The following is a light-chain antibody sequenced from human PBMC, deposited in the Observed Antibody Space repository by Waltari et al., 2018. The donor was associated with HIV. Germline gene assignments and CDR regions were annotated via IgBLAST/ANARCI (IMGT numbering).Light chain of an antibody. CDR2: QDT. V-gene: IGLV3-1*01. CDR3: QAWDSNLHV. J-gene: IGLJ1*01. Sequence: SYELAQPPFVSVSPGQTTSITCPGDRLGDKYVFWYRQKPGQSPVLVLSQDTQRPPGIPERFSGSHSGDTATLTISGAQAVDEATYYCQAWDSNLHVFGSGTKVTVL. CDR1: RLGDKY.